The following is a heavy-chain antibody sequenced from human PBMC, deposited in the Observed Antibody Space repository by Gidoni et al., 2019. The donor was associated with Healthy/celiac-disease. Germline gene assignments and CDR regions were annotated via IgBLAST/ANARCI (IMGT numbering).Heavy chain of an antibody. Sequence: EVQLVESGGGLVKPGGSLGISWAASGFTFSSYSSNCVRQAPGKGLEWVSSISSSSSYIYYADSGTGRFTISRDNAKNSLYLQMNSRRAEDTAVYYCANYGFGQAYWGQGTLVTVSS. CDR1: GFTFSSYS. D-gene: IGHD3-10*01. CDR2: ISSSSSYI. CDR3: ANYGFGQAY. V-gene: IGHV3-21*01. J-gene: IGHJ4*02.